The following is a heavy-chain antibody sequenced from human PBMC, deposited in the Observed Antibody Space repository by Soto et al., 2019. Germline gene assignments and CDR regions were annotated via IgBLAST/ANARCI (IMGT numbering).Heavy chain of an antibody. J-gene: IGHJ6*01. Sequence: GASVKVSCKASGYTFTSYGISWVRQAPGQGLERMGWISAYNGNTNYAQKLQGRVTMTTDTSTSTAYMELRSLRSDDTAVFYCARDQYSGYVLSRCNRRGDCYYGMGFWGQGTTVTVSS. CDR2: ISAYNGNT. D-gene: IGHD5-12*01. V-gene: IGHV1-18*01. CDR1: GYTFTSYG. CDR3: ARDQYSGYVLSRCNRRGDCYYGMGF.